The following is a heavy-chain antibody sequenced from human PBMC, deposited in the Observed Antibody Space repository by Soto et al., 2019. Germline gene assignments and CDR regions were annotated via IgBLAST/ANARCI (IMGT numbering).Heavy chain of an antibody. J-gene: IGHJ6*02. CDR3: VRGVLGPGDYYYGMDV. CDR1: GFTFNNYD. Sequence: LRLSCTASGFTFNNYDMHWVRQATGKGLEWLSGIGAAGDTYYPGAVNGRFTISRDNARNSLYLQMNSLSAADTAVYYCVRGVLGPGDYYYGMDVWGQGTTVTVSS. D-gene: IGHD2-8*02. CDR2: IGAAGDT. V-gene: IGHV3-13*01.